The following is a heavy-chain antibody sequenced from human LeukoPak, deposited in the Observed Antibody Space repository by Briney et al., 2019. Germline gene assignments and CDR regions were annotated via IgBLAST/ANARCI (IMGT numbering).Heavy chain of an antibody. CDR1: GGSFSGYY. CDR2: INHSGST. J-gene: IGHJ3*02. D-gene: IGHD3-9*01. Sequence: PSETLSLTCAVYGGSFSGYYGSWIRQPPGKGLEWIGEINHSGSTNYNPSLKSRVTISVDTSKNQFSLKLSSVTAADTAVYYCARDHVLRYFDWLLPRGAFDIWGQGTMVTVSS. V-gene: IGHV4-34*01. CDR3: ARDHVLRYFDWLLPRGAFDI.